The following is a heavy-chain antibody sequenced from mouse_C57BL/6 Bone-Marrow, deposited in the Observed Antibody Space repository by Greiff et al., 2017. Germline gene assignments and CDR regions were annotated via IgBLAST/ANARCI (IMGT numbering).Heavy chain of an antibody. CDR3: ARIWSFAY. D-gene: IGHD1-1*02. V-gene: IGHV1-69*01. CDR1: GYTFTSYW. J-gene: IGHJ3*01. CDR2: IDPSDSYT. Sequence: QVQLQQPGAELVMPGASVKLSCKASGYTFTSYWMHWVKQRPGQGLEWIGEIDPSDSYTNYNQKFKGKSTLTVDKSSSTAYMQLSSLTSEDSAVYYCARIWSFAYWGQGTLVTVSA.